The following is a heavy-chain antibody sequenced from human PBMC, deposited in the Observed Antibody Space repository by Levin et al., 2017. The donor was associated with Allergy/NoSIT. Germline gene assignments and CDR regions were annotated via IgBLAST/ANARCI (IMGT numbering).Heavy chain of an antibody. V-gene: IGHV3-30*18. CDR1: GFTFSSYG. CDR2: ISYDGSNK. Sequence: GGSLRLSCAASGFTFSSYGMHWVRQAPGKGLECVAVISYDGSNKYYADSVKGRFTISRDNSKNTLYLQMNSLRAEDTAVYYCAKGIAVAVKSAFDIWGQGTMVTVSS. D-gene: IGHD6-19*01. J-gene: IGHJ3*02. CDR3: AKGIAVAVKSAFDI.